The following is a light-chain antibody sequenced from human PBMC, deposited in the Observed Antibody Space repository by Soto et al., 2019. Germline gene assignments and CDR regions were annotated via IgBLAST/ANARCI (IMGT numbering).Light chain of an antibody. V-gene: IGKV3-20*01. CDR3: QQLNSYSTWT. J-gene: IGKJ1*01. Sequence: EIVLTQSPGTLSLSPGERATLSCRASQTFSTTYLAWYQQKPGQAPRLLIYGASSRATGIPDRFSGSGSGTEFTLTISSLQPEDFATYYCQQLNSYSTWTFGQGTKVDIK. CDR2: GAS. CDR1: QTFSTTY.